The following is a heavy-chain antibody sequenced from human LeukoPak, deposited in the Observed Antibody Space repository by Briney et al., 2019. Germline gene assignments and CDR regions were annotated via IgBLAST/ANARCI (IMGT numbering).Heavy chain of an antibody. Sequence: GESLKISCKGSGYSFSSYWIGWVRQMPGKGLEWVGIIYPGDSDTRYSPSFPGQVTISADRSISTTYLQWNSLKASDTAMYYCARARMTTLIYGMDVWGQGTTVTVSS. V-gene: IGHV5-51*01. J-gene: IGHJ6*02. D-gene: IGHD4-17*01. CDR3: ARARMTTLIYGMDV. CDR2: IYPGDSDT. CDR1: GYSFSSYW.